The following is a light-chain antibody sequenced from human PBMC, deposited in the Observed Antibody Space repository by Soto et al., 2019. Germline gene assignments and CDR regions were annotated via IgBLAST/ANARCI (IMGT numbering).Light chain of an antibody. V-gene: IGKV3-20*01. CDR3: QQYGSSSPIT. Sequence: EIVLTQSPGTLSLSPGERATLSCRASQSVSSSYLAWYQQKPGQAPRLLIYGASSMATGLPDRFSGSGSGTDFTLTISRLEPEEFSVYYCQQYGSSSPITFGPGTKVDIK. CDR2: GAS. CDR1: QSVSSSY. J-gene: IGKJ3*01.